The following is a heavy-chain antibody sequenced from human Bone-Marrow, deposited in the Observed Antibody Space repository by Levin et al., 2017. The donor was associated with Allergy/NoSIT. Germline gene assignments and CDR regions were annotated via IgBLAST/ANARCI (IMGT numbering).Heavy chain of an antibody. CDR1: GFTFSRYY. D-gene: IGHD2-2*01. Sequence: GGSLRLSCSASGFTFSRYYMHWVRQAPGEGLVWVSRIISDDSGTKYADSVKGRFTISRDNAKNTLYLQMNSLRAEDTAVYYCARGGCSSTSCLDSWGQGTLVTVSS. CDR2: IISDDSGT. V-gene: IGHV3-74*01. CDR3: ARGGCSSTSCLDS. J-gene: IGHJ5*01.